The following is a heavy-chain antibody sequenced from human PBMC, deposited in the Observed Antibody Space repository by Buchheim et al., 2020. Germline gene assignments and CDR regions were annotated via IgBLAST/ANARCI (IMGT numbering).Heavy chain of an antibody. CDR3: AKDHMVRGVTGYYGMDV. CDR1: GFTFSSYG. D-gene: IGHD3-10*01. J-gene: IGHJ6*02. CDR2: ISSDGSNK. Sequence: QVQLVESGGGVVQPGRSLRLSCAASGFTFSSYGMHWVRQAPGKGLEWVAVISSDGSNKYYADSVKGRFTISRDNSKNTLYLQMNSLRAEDTAVYYCAKDHMVRGVTGYYGMDVWGQGTT. V-gene: IGHV3-30*18.